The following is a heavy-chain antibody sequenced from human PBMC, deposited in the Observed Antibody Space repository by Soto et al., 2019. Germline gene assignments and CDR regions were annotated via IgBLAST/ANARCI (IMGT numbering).Heavy chain of an antibody. J-gene: IGHJ5*01. CDR3: ARGTYYFYSSGYSDYRCFDS. V-gene: IGHV4-30-2*01. D-gene: IGHD3-22*01. CDR2: IYHSGST. CDR1: GGSISSGGYS. Sequence: SETRSLTCAVSGGSISSGGYSWSWIRQPPGKGLEWIGYIYHSGSTYYNPSLKSRVTISVDRSKNQFSLKLSSVTAADTAVYYCARGTYYFYSSGYSDYRCFDSSCQGTFVT.